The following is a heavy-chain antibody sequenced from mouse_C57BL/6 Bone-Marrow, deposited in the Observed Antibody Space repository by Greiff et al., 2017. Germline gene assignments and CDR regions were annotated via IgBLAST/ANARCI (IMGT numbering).Heavy chain of an antibody. J-gene: IGHJ3*01. D-gene: IGHD3-3*01. CDR1: GYSITSGYY. Sequence: DVKLQESGPGLVKPSQSLSLTCSVTGYSITSGYYWNWIRQFPGNKLEWMGYISYDGSNNYNPSLKNRISITRDTSKNQFFLKLNSVTTEDTATYYCARGDFAYWGQGTLVTVSA. V-gene: IGHV3-6*01. CDR2: ISYDGSN. CDR3: ARGDFAY.